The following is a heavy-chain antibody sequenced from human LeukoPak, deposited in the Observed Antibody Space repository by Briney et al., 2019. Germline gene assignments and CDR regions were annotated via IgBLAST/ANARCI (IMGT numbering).Heavy chain of an antibody. Sequence: GGSLRLSCAASGFTFSSYAMSWVRQAPGKGLECISGFSGSGGSTYYADSVKGRFTISRDNSKNTLYLQMNSLRAEDTAVYYCVKRRTGTTGSDWFDPWGQGTLVTVSS. CDR3: VKRRTGTTGSDWFDP. CDR2: FSGSGGST. J-gene: IGHJ5*02. D-gene: IGHD1-1*01. V-gene: IGHV3-23*01. CDR1: GFTFSSYA.